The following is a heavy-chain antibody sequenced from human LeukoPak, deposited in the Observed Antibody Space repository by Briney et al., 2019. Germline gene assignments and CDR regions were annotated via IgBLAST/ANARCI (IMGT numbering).Heavy chain of an antibody. CDR2: INHSGST. Sequence: SETLSLTCAVYGGSFSGYYWSGIRQPPGKGLEWIGEINHSGSTNYNPSLKSRVTISVDTSKNQFSLKLSSVTAADTAVYYCARVSNNYYGSGSPDYWGQGTLVTVSS. V-gene: IGHV4-34*01. CDR1: GGSFSGYY. J-gene: IGHJ4*02. D-gene: IGHD3-10*01. CDR3: ARVSNNYYGSGSPDY.